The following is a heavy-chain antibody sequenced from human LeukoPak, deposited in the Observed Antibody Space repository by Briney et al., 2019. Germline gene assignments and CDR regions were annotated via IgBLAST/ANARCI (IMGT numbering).Heavy chain of an antibody. J-gene: IGHJ4*02. V-gene: IGHV3-21*01. Sequence: PGGSLRLSCAASGFTFSSYSMNWVRQAPGKGLEWVSSISSSSSYIYYADSVKGRFTISRDNAKNSLYLQMNSLRAEDTAVYYCARVGIVVVPAAIGFDYWGQGTLVTVSS. CDR1: GFTFSSYS. CDR3: ARVGIVVVPAAIGFDY. D-gene: IGHD2-2*03. CDR2: ISSSSSYI.